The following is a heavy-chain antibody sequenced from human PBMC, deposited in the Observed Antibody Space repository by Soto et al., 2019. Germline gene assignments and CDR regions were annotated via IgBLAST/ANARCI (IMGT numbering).Heavy chain of an antibody. CDR2: INAGNGNT. V-gene: IGHV1-3*01. Sequence: ASVKVSCKASGYTFTSYAMHWVRQAPGQRLEWMGWINAGNGNTKYSQKFQGRVTITRDTSASTAYMELSSLRSEDTAVYYCARGLKGSGNYYYMDVWGKGTTVTVSS. CDR3: ARGLKGSGNYYYMDV. D-gene: IGHD3-3*01. CDR1: GYTFTSYA. J-gene: IGHJ6*03.